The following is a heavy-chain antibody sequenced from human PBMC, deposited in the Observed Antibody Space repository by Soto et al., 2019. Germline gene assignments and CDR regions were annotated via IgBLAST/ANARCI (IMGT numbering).Heavy chain of an antibody. J-gene: IGHJ6*01. CDR1: GYIFTNYW. D-gene: IGHD2-8*02. Sequence: PGEALKISCKGSGYIFTNYWIHWVRQMPGKGLEWMGRIDPNDSYTSYSPSFQGHVTVSTDKSINTAYLQWSSLEASDTAMYYCARRTGVSRYGTDVWGQGTTVTVPS. V-gene: IGHV5-10-1*01. CDR2: IDPNDSYT. CDR3: ARRTGVSRYGTDV.